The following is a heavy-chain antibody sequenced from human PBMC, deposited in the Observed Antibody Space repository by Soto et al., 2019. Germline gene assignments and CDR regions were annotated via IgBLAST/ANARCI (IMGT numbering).Heavy chain of an antibody. J-gene: IGHJ6*02. CDR2: IIPIFGTA. V-gene: IGHV1-69*13. Sequence: SVLVSCTASGGTFSSCAISWVRQAPGQGLEWMGGIIPIFGTANYAQKFQGRVTITADESTSTAYMELSSLRSEDTAVYYCARAPATIFGVAPYYYGMDVWGQGTTVTVSS. CDR1: GGTFSSCA. CDR3: ARAPATIFGVAPYYYGMDV. D-gene: IGHD3-3*01.